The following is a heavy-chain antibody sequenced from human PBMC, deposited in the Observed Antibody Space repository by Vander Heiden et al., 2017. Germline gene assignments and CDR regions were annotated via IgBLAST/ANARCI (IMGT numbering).Heavy chain of an antibody. CDR3: ARDRGGYCSGGSCYPTLGMDV. CDR2: IWYDGSNK. V-gene: IGHV3-33*01. D-gene: IGHD2-15*01. CDR1: GFTFSSYG. J-gene: IGHJ6*02. Sequence: QVQLVESGGGVVQPGRSLRLFCAASGFTFSSYGMHWVRQAPGKGLEWVAVIWYDGSNKYYADSVKGRFTISRDNSKNTLYLQMNSLRAEDTAVYYCARDRGGYCSGGSCYPTLGMDVWGQGTTVTVSS.